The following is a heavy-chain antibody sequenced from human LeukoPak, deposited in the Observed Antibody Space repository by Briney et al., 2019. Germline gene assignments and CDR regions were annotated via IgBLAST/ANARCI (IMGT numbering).Heavy chain of an antibody. Sequence: GGSLRLSCAASGFTFSDYYMNWVRQAPGKGLEWVSSISSSSSYIYYADSVKGRFTISRDNAKNSLYLQMNSLRAEDTAVCYCARDHPVVTAMGGYWGQGTLVTVSS. J-gene: IGHJ4*02. D-gene: IGHD2-21*02. V-gene: IGHV3-21*01. CDR1: GFTFSDYY. CDR2: ISSSSSYI. CDR3: ARDHPVVTAMGGY.